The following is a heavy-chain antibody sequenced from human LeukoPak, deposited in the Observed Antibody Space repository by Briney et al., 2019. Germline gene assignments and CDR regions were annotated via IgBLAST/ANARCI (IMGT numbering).Heavy chain of an antibody. J-gene: IGHJ4*02. V-gene: IGHV1-18*04. CDR2: ISAYNGNT. CDR3: ARDRSAYSSSWPLFDY. CDR1: GYTFTSYG. D-gene: IGHD6-13*01. Sequence: ASVKVSCKASGYTFTSYGISWVRQAPGQGLEWMGWISAYNGNTNYAQKLQGRVTMTTDPSTSTAYMELRSLRSDDKAVYYCARDRSAYSSSWPLFDYWGQGTLVTVSS.